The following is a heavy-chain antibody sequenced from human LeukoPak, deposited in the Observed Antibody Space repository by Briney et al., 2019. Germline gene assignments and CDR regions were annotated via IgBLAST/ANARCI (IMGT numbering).Heavy chain of an antibody. J-gene: IGHJ5*02. CDR2: LNPEDGET. Sequence: ASVKVSCKVSGYTLTELSMHWVRQAPGKGLEWMGGLNPEDGETIYAQKFQGRVTMTEDTSTDTAYMELSSLRSEDTAVYYCATVDCSSTSCYGFGWFDPWGQGTLVTVSS. D-gene: IGHD2-2*01. CDR3: ATVDCSSTSCYGFGWFDP. V-gene: IGHV1-24*01. CDR1: GYTLTELS.